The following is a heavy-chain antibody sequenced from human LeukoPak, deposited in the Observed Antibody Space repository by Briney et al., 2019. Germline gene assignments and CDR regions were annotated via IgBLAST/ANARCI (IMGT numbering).Heavy chain of an antibody. CDR3: ARVQQWLELGLDY. Sequence: IRHDESNKYYADSVKGRFTISRDNSKNTLSLQMNSLRPDDTAVYYCARVQQWLELGLDYWGQGTLVTVSS. CDR2: IRHDESNK. J-gene: IGHJ4*02. D-gene: IGHD6-19*01. V-gene: IGHV3-30*02.